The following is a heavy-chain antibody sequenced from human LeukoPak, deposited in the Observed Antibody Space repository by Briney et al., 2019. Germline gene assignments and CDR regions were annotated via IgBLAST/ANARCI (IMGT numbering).Heavy chain of an antibody. D-gene: IGHD3-22*01. CDR2: INPNSGNR. CDR3: ARGWYYYDSSGHKHYFDY. J-gene: IGHJ4*02. CDR1: GYTFTTLD. Sequence: ASVKVSCKASGYTFTTLDINWVRQATGQGLEWMGWINPNSGNRGYAQKFQGRVTITRDTSISTAYMELSSLRSEDTAVYYCARGWYYYDSSGHKHYFDYWGQGTLVTVSS. V-gene: IGHV1-8*03.